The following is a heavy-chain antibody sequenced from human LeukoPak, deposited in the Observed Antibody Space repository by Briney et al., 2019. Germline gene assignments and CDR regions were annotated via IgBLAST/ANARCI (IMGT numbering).Heavy chain of an antibody. V-gene: IGHV1-2*02. Sequence: ASVKVSCKASGYTFTGYYMHWVRQAPGQGLEWMGWINPNSGGTNYAQKFQGRVTMTRDTSISTAYMELSSLRSEDTAVYYCARRGQRWLQYWSPFDYWGQGTLVTVSS. CDR1: GYTFTGYY. J-gene: IGHJ4*02. CDR2: INPNSGGT. D-gene: IGHD2-8*02. CDR3: ARRGQRWLQYWSPFDY.